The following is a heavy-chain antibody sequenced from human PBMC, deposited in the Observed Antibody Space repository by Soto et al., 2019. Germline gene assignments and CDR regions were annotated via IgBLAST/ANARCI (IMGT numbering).Heavy chain of an antibody. D-gene: IGHD6-13*01. CDR2: IIPIFGTA. Sequence: SVKVSCKASGGTFSSYAISWVRQAPGQGLERMGRIIPIFGTANYAQKFQGRVTITADESTSTAYMELSSLRSEDTAVYYCASGLDSSSWTGVQFSYYYGMDVWGQGTTVTAP. V-gene: IGHV1-69*13. J-gene: IGHJ6*02. CDR3: ASGLDSSSWTGVQFSYYYGMDV. CDR1: GGTFSSYA.